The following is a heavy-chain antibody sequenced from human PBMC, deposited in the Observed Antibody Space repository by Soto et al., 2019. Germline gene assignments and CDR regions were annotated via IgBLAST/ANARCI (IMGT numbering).Heavy chain of an antibody. V-gene: IGHV4-30-4*01. CDR3: ARDPTRGIGYFDY. CDR2: IYYSGST. J-gene: IGHJ4*02. CDR1: GGSISSGDYY. D-gene: IGHD3-10*01. Sequence: QVQLQESGPGLVKPSQTLSLTCTVSGGSISSGDYYWSWIRQPPGKGLEWIGYIYYSGSTYYNPSLKSRVTTSVETSKNQFSLKLSSVTAADTAVYYCARDPTRGIGYFDYWGQGTLVTVSS.